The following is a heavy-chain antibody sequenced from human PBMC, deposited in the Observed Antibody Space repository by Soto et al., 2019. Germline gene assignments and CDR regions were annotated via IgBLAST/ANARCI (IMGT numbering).Heavy chain of an antibody. CDR2: ISAYNGNT. J-gene: IGHJ4*02. CDR3: ARVGPKNYDFWSGYCDY. V-gene: IGHV1-18*01. CDR1: GYTFISYG. D-gene: IGHD3-3*01. Sequence: QVQLVQSGAEVKKPGASVKVSCKASGYTFISYGISWVRQAPGQGLEWMGWISAYNGNTNYAQKLQGRVTMTTDTSTSTAYMELRSLRSDDTAVYYCARVGPKNYDFWSGYCDYWGQGTLVTVSS.